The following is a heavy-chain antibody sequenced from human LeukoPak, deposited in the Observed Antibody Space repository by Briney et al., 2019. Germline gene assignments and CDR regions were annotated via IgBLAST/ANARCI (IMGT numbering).Heavy chain of an antibody. Sequence: SETLSLTCTVSGGSISGSSYYWGWIRQPPGKGLEWIGSIYYSGSTYYNPSLKSRVTISVDTSKNQFSLKLSSVTAADTAVYYCARQPGGGFDYWGQGTLVTVSS. CDR1: GGSISGSSYY. J-gene: IGHJ4*02. V-gene: IGHV4-39*01. D-gene: IGHD3-16*01. CDR3: ARQPGGGFDY. CDR2: IYYSGST.